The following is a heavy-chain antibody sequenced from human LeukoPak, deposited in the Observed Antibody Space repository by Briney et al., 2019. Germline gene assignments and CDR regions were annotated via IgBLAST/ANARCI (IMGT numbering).Heavy chain of an antibody. D-gene: IGHD7-27*01. Sequence: GASVKVSCKASGYTFTSYAMNWARQAPGQGLEWMGWINTNTGNPTYAQGFTGRFVFSLDTSVSTAYLQISSLKAEDTAVYYCATRLGLGRDYYYYYGMDVWGQGTTVTVSS. CDR1: GYTFTSYA. CDR3: ATRLGLGRDYYYYYGMDV. CDR2: INTNTGNP. V-gene: IGHV7-4-1*02. J-gene: IGHJ6*02.